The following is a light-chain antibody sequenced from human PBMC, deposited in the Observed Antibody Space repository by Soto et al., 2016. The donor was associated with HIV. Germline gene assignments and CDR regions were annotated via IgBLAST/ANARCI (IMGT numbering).Light chain of an antibody. J-gene: IGKJ2*01. Sequence: DIQMTQSPSSLSASIGDRVSITCQASQDIFKYLSWFQQKPGKGPKLLIYDASNLEIGVPSRFSGSGSGTEFIFTISSLQPEDIATYYCQQYDNLPXTFGQGTKLEI. V-gene: IGKV1-33*01. CDR1: QDIFKY. CDR3: QQYDNLPXT. CDR2: DAS.